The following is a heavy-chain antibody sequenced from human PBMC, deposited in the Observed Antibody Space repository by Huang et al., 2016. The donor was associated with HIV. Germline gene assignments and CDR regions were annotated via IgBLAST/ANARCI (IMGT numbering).Heavy chain of an antibody. Sequence: VESGGRSVQPGGSIKLSCVGSTFTFGAYLMSWVRQPSGKGLEWVANIKQDESEKYYVDSVKGRFNISRDNARKVLFLEMDDLRVEDTAIYFCATKTAGMDIWGQGTTVTVSS. CDR1: TFTFGAYL. CDR2: IKQDESEK. CDR3: ATKTAGMDI. J-gene: IGHJ6*02. D-gene: IGHD1-7*01. V-gene: IGHV3-7*01.